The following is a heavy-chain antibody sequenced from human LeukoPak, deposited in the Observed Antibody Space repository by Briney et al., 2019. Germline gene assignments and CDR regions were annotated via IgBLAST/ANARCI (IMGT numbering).Heavy chain of an antibody. J-gene: IGHJ3*02. CDR3: ARGAAAGTGLSAFDI. CDR2: FDPEDGET. D-gene: IGHD6-13*01. Sequence: GASVKVSCKVSGYTLTELSMHWVRQSPGKGLEWMGGFDPEDGETIYARKFQGRVTMTEDTSTDTAYMELSSLRSEDTAVYYCARGAAAGTGLSAFDIWGQGTMVTVSS. V-gene: IGHV1-24*01. CDR1: GYTLTELS.